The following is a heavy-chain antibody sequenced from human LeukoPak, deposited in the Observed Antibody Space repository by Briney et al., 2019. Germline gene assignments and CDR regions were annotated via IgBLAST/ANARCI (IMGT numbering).Heavy chain of an antibody. CDR1: GGSFSGYY. V-gene: IGHV4-34*01. CDR3: ARDRYGGNSGDFDY. Sequence: PSETLSLTCAVYGGSFSGYYWSWIRQPPGKGLEWIGEINHSGSTNYNPSLKSRVTISVDTSKNQFSLKLNSVTAADTAVYYCARDRYGGNSGDFDYWGQGTLVTVSS. CDR2: INHSGST. D-gene: IGHD4-23*01. J-gene: IGHJ4*02.